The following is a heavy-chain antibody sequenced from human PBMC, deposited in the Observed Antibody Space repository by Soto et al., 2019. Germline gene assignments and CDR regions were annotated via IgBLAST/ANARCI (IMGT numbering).Heavy chain of an antibody. D-gene: IGHD6-19*01. CDR3: AREDAWQWLDSPPFDY. J-gene: IGHJ4*02. CDR2: ISSSSSYI. V-gene: IGHV3-21*01. CDR1: GFTFSSYS. Sequence: EVQLVESGGGLAKPGGSLRLSCAASGFTFSSYSMNWVRQAPGKGLEWVSSISSSSSYIYYADSVKGRFTISRDNAKNSLYLQMNSLRAEDTAVYYCAREDAWQWLDSPPFDYWGQGTLVTVSS.